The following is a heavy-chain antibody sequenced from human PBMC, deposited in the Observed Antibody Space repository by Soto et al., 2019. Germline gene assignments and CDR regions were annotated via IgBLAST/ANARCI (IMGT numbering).Heavy chain of an antibody. J-gene: IGHJ4*02. Sequence: PSETLSLTCAVSGGSISSSNWWSWVRQPPGKGLEWIGEIYYSGTTNYNPSLKSRVTISVDLSKNQFSLRLSSVTTADTALYYCARTTAVPNTLRSRYFFDYWGQGTLVTVSS. CDR3: ARTTAVPNTLRSRYFFDY. D-gene: IGHD4-17*01. CDR2: IYYSGTT. CDR1: GGSISSSNW. V-gene: IGHV4-4*02.